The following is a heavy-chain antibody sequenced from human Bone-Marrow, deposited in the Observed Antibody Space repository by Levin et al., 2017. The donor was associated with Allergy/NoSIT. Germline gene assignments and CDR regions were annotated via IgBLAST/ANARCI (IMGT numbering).Heavy chain of an antibody. CDR3: ARDHHVGVAGERGYYYMDV. V-gene: IGHV3-30*03. D-gene: IGHD3-10*01. CDR2: MSFDGNDK. Sequence: SGGSLRLSCAASGFVFRNFGMHWVRQAPGKGLEWVAAMSFDGNDKYYADSVRARFVISRDDSKNALYLQLNSLRPEDTAVYYCARDHHVGVAGERGYYYMDVWGKGTMVTVSS. CDR1: GFVFRNFG. J-gene: IGHJ6*03.